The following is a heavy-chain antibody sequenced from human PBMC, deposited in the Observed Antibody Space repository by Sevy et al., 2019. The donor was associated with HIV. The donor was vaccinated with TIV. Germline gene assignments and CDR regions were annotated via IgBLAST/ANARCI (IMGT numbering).Heavy chain of an antibody. V-gene: IGHV3-11*05. CDR1: GFTFSDFH. CDR2: INPGGTFT. D-gene: IGHD2-21*01. Sequence: GGSLRLSCEASGFTFSDFHMTWIRQVPGKGLEFLSYINPGGTFTKYADSVKGRFTISRDDATNSLFLQMNSLRAEDAAIYFCVRAFCGGDCYSVAFQHWGQGTLVTVSS. J-gene: IGHJ1*01. CDR3: VRAFCGGDCYSVAFQH.